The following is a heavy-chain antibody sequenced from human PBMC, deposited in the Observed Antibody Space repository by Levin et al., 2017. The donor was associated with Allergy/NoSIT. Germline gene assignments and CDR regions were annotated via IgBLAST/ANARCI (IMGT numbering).Heavy chain of an antibody. CDR2: ISYDGSNK. V-gene: IGHV3-30*04. CDR3: ARDIRITMVRGVIGY. J-gene: IGHJ4*02. CDR1: GFTFSSYA. D-gene: IGHD3-10*01. Sequence: TGGSLRLSCAASGFTFSSYAMHWVRQAPGKGLEWVAVISYDGSNKYYADSVKGRFTISRDNSKNTLYLQMNSLRAEDTAVYYCARDIRITMVRGVIGYWGQGTLVTVSS.